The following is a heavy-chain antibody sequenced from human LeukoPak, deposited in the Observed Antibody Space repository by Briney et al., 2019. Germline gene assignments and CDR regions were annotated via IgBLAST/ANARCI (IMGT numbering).Heavy chain of an antibody. CDR2: ISHSGSS. D-gene: IGHD6-13*01. CDR3: AREDSSSWMSWFDP. J-gene: IGHJ5*02. V-gene: IGHV4-59*01. CDR1: GGSISNYC. Sequence: SETLSLTYTVSGGSISNYCWSWIRQPPGKGLEWIGCISHSGSSYYNPSLQSRATISLDTSKKQFSLKLSSVTAADTAVYYCAREDSSSWMSWFDPWGQGTLVIVS.